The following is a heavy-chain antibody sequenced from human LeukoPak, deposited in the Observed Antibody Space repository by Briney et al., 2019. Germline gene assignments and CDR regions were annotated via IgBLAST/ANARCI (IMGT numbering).Heavy chain of an antibody. Sequence: GRSLRLSCAASGFTFSSYDMHWVRQAPGKGLEWVTVISYDGSNKYYGDSVKGRFTISRDHSKTTLYLKMNSLRAEDTAVYYCPKEGSNGQFDYWGQGTLVTVPP. CDR3: PKEGSNGQFDY. V-gene: IGHV3-30*18. CDR1: GFTFSSYD. J-gene: IGHJ4*02. CDR2: ISYDGSNK. D-gene: IGHD1-26*01.